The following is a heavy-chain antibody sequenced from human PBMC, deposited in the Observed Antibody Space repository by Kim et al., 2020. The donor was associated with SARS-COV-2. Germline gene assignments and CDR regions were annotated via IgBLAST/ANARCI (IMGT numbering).Heavy chain of an antibody. Sequence: GGSLRLSCAASGFTFSDSAMYWVRQAPGKGLEWVGRIRSKTNSYATAYAVSVKGRFIISRDDSKNTAYLQMNSLKTEDTAIYYCTRVPPYSNSWWDAFDSWGQGTLVTVSS. CDR1: GFTFSDSA. J-gene: IGHJ3*02. CDR2: IRSKTNSYAT. V-gene: IGHV3-73*01. D-gene: IGHD6-13*01. CDR3: TRVPPYSNSWWDAFDS.